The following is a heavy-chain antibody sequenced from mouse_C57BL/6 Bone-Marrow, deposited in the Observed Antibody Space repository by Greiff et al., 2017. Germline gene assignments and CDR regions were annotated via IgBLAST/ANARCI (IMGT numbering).Heavy chain of an antibody. CDR3: ARGYGSSRYYFDY. CDR1: GYTFTSYG. D-gene: IGHD1-1*01. J-gene: IGHJ2*01. Sequence: QVQLQQSGAELARPGASVKLSCKASGYTFTSYGISWVKQRTGQGLEWIGEIYPRSGNTYYNEKFKGKATLTADKSSSTAYMELRSLTSEDSAVYFCARGYGSSRYYFDYGGQGTTLTVSS. CDR2: IYPRSGNT. V-gene: IGHV1-81*01.